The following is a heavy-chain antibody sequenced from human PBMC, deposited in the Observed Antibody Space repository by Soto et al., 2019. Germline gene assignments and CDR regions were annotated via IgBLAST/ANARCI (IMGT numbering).Heavy chain of an antibody. V-gene: IGHV3-64D*06. Sequence: AGSLTLSCAASGFPINIYDVYWVRHVPGKGMQYLSAMTSTYTTTYYEDSVIGRFTISSDNSKNKLYLQKNNLRAEETTVDYHVKPPDYYSDSNTYYAVRGRGTLVPVSS. CDR2: MTSTYTTT. CDR3: VKPPDYYSDSNTYYAV. J-gene: IGHJ4*02. CDR1: GFPINIYD. D-gene: IGHD3-22*01.